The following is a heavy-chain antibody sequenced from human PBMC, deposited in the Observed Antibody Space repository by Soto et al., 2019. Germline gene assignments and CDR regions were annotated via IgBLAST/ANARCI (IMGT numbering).Heavy chain of an antibody. Sequence: QVQLVESGGGVVQPGRSLRLSCAASGFNFNNYGMYWVRQAPGKGLEWVAVIWNDGNGYYYANSVKGRFTISRDNSKNTLFLQMSSLRADATAVYYCARRQISPPTRGAASARGGMDVWGQGTTVSVSS. CDR3: ARRQISPPTRGAASARGGMDV. D-gene: IGHD6-13*01. V-gene: IGHV3-33*01. CDR1: GFNFNNYG. J-gene: IGHJ6*02. CDR2: IWNDGNGY.